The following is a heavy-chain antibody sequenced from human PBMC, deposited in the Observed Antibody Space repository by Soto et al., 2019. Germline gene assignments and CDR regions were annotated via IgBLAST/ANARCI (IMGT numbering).Heavy chain of an antibody. CDR1: GGSISSGGYY. J-gene: IGHJ4*02. CDR3: ARGVTLVRGVIHTPYFDY. V-gene: IGHV4-31*03. CDR2: IYYSGST. Sequence: TLSLTCPVSGGSISSGGYYWSWIRQHPGKGLEWIGYIYYSGSTYYNPSLKSRVTISVDTSKNHFSLKLSSVTAADTAVYYCARGVTLVRGVIHTPYFDYWGQGALVTVSS. D-gene: IGHD3-10*01.